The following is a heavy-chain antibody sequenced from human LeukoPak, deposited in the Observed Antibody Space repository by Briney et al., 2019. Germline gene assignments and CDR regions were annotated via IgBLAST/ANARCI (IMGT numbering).Heavy chain of an antibody. J-gene: IGHJ4*02. Sequence: SETLSLTCAVYGGSFSGYYWSWIRQPPGKGLEWIGEINHSGSTNYNPSLKSRVTISVDTSKNQFSLKLSSVTAADTAVYYCARHWFYGSGSFSFDYWGQGTLVTVSS. CDR2: INHSGST. CDR3: ARHWFYGSGSFSFDY. CDR1: GGSFSGYY. V-gene: IGHV4-34*01. D-gene: IGHD3-10*01.